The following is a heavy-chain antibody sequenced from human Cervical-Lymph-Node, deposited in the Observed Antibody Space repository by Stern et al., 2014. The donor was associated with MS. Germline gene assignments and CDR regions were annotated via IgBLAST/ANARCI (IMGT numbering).Heavy chain of an antibody. CDR1: GYHFPTYW. Sequence: EVQLVQSGAEVKKSGESLKISCKASGYHFPTYWIGWVRQVPGSGLEWMGFIYPSDSDTKYNASLQGHVTISADDSINTAYLQWSSLKASDTAMYFCVRRIAAAGHFDYWGQGTLVIVSS. V-gene: IGHV5-51*01. CDR3: VRRIAAAGHFDY. D-gene: IGHD6-13*01. CDR2: IYPSDSDT. J-gene: IGHJ4*02.